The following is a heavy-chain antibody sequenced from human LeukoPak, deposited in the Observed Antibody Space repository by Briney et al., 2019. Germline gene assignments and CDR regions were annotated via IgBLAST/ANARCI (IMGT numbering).Heavy chain of an antibody. Sequence: GGSLRLSCVVSGFSFSSYWMSWVRQAPGKGLEXXXXXXQDGSEQHYVDSVKGRFSISRDNANNSLFLQMNSLRAEDTAVYYCARDVAMVRGVTDAFDIWGQGTVVTVSS. J-gene: IGHJ3*02. D-gene: IGHD3-10*01. CDR1: GFSFSSYW. V-gene: IGHV3-7*03. CDR3: ARDVAMVRGVTDAFDI. CDR2: XXQDGSEQ.